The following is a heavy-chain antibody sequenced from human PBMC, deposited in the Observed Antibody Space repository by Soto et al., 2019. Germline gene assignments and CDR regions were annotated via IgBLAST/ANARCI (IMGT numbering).Heavy chain of an antibody. CDR1: GFTFSSYA. CDR2: IWHDGNNK. D-gene: IGHD1-26*01. CDR3: ASDLVGASDSYGLDV. Sequence: GGSLRLSCAASGFTFSSYAMSWVRQAPGKGLEWVAIIWHDGNNKYYADSVRGRFIISRDNSKNRLYLQMNSLRAEDTAVYYCASDLVGASDSYGLDVWGQGTPVTVSS. V-gene: IGHV3-33*08. J-gene: IGHJ6*02.